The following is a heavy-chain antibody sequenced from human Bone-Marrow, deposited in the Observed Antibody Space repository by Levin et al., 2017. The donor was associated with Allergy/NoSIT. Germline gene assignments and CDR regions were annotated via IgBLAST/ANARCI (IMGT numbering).Heavy chain of an antibody. CDR1: GYTVTEVA. J-gene: IGHJ4*02. CDR2: FNLERSET. Sequence: PGGSLRLSCKVSGYTVTEVAMHWVRQAPGKGLEWMGGFNLERSETVYAQKFEDRATMTEDTSTDTAFMELSSLGSDDTAVYYCAVDVSALGHLDHWGQGSLVTVSS. CDR3: AVDVSALGHLDH. V-gene: IGHV1-24*01. D-gene: IGHD3-16*01.